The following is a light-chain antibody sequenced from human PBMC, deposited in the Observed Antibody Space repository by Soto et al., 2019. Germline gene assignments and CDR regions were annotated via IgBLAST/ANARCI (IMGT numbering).Light chain of an antibody. CDR2: ATS. J-gene: IGKJ2*01. CDR3: QQYSDWPPYT. V-gene: IGKV3-15*01. CDR1: QSVGGN. Sequence: ETVMTQSPVTLYVSPGERATLSCRASQSVGGNVAWYQQKPGQAPRLLMYATSTRATGIPAKFSGSGSGTQFTLTISRLQSEDSAVYFCQQYSDWPPYTFGQGTKLEIK.